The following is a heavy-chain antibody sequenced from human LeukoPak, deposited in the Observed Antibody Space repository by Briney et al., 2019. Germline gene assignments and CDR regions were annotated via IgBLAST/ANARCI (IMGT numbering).Heavy chain of an antibody. CDR3: AASYGSGSYFFDY. Sequence: PSETLSLTCAVSGGSISSGGYSWSWIRQPPGKGLEWIGYIYHSGSTYYNPSLKSRVTISVDRSKNQFSLKLSSVTAADTAVYYCAASYGSGSYFFDYWGQGTLVTVSS. J-gene: IGHJ4*02. CDR1: GGSISSGGYS. CDR2: IYHSGST. D-gene: IGHD3-10*01. V-gene: IGHV4-30-2*01.